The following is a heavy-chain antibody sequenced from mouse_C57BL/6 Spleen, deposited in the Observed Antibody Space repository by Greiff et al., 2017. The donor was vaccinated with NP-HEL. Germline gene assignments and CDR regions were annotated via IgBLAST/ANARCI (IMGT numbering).Heavy chain of an antibody. V-gene: IGHV8-8*01. Sequence: QVTLKESGPGILQPSQTLSLTCSFSGFSLSTFGMGVGWIRQPSGKGLEWLAHIWWDDDKYYNPALKSRLTISKDTSKNQVFLKIANVDTADTATYYCARITTVVATGYYAMDYWGQGTSVTVSS. CDR3: ARITTVVATGYYAMDY. D-gene: IGHD1-1*01. CDR2: IWWDDDK. J-gene: IGHJ4*01. CDR1: GFSLSTFGMG.